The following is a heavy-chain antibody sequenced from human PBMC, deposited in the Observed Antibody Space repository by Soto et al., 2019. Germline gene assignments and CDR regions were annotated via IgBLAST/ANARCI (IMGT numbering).Heavy chain of an antibody. J-gene: IGHJ4*02. CDR2: ISYDGSNK. D-gene: IGHD6-19*01. V-gene: IGHV3-30*18. Sequence: TGGSLRLSCAASGFPFSSYGMHWVRQAPGKGLEWVAVISYDGSNKYYADSVKGRFTISRDNSKNTLYLQMNSLRAEDTAVYYCAKDSPLRGRSGWPQGRRFDYWGQGTLVTVSS. CDR3: AKDSPLRGRSGWPQGRRFDY. CDR1: GFPFSSYG.